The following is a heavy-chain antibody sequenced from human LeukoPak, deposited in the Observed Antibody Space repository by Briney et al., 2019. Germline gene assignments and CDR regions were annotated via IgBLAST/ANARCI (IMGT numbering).Heavy chain of an antibody. J-gene: IGHJ4*02. CDR2: IYTSGST. CDR3: AGEFSY. V-gene: IGHV4-61*02. CDR1: GGSISSGFYY. Sequence: SETLSLTCTVSGGSISSGFYYWSWIRQPAGKGLEWIGRIYTSGSTNYNPSLKSRVTISVDTSKNQFSLKLSSVTAADTAVYYCAGEFSYWGQGTLVTVSS.